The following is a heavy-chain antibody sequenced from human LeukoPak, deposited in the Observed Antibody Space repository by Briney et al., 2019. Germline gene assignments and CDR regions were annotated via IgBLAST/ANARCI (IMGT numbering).Heavy chain of an antibody. J-gene: IGHJ3*02. V-gene: IGHV7-4-1*02. CDR1: GYTFTSYA. CDR3: ARDHVKLGSNFHPFDAFDI. Sequence: ASVKVSCTASGYTFTSYAMNWVRQAPGQGLEWMGWINTNTGNPTYAQGFTGRFVFSLDTSVSTAYLQISSLKAEDTAMYYCARDHVKLGSNFHPFDAFDIWGQGTMVTVSS. D-gene: IGHD7-27*01. CDR2: INTNTGNP.